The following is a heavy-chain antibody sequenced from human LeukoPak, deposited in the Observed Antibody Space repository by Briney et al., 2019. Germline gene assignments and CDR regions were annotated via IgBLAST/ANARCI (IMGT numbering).Heavy chain of an antibody. CDR2: LNNNDGNT. V-gene: IGHV3-23*01. CDR3: AREVRGYYFDY. D-gene: IGHD3-22*01. J-gene: IGHJ4*02. CDR1: GFTLSSYA. Sequence: GGSLRLSCAASGFTLSSYAMSWVRQAPGKGLEWVSTLNNNDGNTYYADSVKGRFTISRDISKNTLYLQMNGLRAEDTAVYYCAREVRGYYFDYWGQGTLVTVSS.